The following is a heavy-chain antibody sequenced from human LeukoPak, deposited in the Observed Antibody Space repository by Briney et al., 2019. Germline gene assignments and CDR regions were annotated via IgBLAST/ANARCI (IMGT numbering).Heavy chain of an antibody. CDR1: GGSISSYY. J-gene: IGHJ5*02. V-gene: IGHV4-4*07. CDR2: IYYSGST. Sequence: SETLSLTCTVSGGSISSYYWSWIRQPAGKGLEWIGRIYYSGSTYYNPSLKSRVTISVDTSKNQFSLKLSSVTAADTAIYYCAKGAGGFSYYNWFDPWGQGTLVTVSS. D-gene: IGHD5-18*01. CDR3: AKGAGGFSYYNWFDP.